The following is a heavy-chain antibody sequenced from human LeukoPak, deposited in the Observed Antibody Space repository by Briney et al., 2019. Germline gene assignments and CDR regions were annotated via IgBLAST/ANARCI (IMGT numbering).Heavy chain of an antibody. D-gene: IGHD3-22*01. CDR2: ISAYNGNT. CDR3: ARDPPPAYYYDSSGYYYFDY. Sequence: EASVKVSCKASGYTFTSYGISWVRQAPGQGPEWMGWISAYNGNTNYAQKLQGRVTMTTDTSTSTAYMELRSLRSDDTAVYYCARDPPPAYYYDSSGYYYFDYWGQGTLVTVSS. CDR1: GYTFTSYG. V-gene: IGHV1-18*01. J-gene: IGHJ4*02.